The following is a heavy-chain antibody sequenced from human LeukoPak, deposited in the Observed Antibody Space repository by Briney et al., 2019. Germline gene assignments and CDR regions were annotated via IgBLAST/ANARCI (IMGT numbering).Heavy chain of an antibody. J-gene: IGHJ6*02. D-gene: IGHD2-15*01. CDR1: GFTVSSNY. V-gene: IGHV3-53*01. Sequence: PGGSLRLSCAASGFTVSSNYMSWVRQAPGKGLEWVSVIYSGGSTYYADSVKGRLTISRDNSKNTLYLQMNSLRAEDTAVYYCARDKVAGCSGGSCYLIYYYGMDVWGQGTTVTVSS. CDR2: IYSGGST. CDR3: ARDKVAGCSGGSCYLIYYYGMDV.